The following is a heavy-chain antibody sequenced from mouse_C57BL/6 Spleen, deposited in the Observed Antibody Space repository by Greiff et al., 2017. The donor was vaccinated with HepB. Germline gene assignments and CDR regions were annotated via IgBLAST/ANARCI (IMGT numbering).Heavy chain of an antibody. Sequence: EVQLQESGGDLVKPGGSLKLSCAASGFTFSSYGMSWVRQTPDKRLEWVATISSGGSYTYYPDSVKGRFTISRDNAKNTLYLQMSSLKSEDTAMYYCARQIPTMITKGYFDVWGTGTTVTVSS. D-gene: IGHD2-4*01. J-gene: IGHJ1*03. CDR2: ISSGGSYT. CDR1: GFTFSSYG. V-gene: IGHV5-6*01. CDR3: ARQIPTMITKGYFDV.